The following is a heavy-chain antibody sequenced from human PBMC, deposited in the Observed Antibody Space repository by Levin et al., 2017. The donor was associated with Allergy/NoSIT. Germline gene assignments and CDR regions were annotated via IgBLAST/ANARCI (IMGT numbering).Heavy chain of an antibody. J-gene: IGHJ4*02. CDR2: SDPDNGEI. D-gene: IGHD1-14*01. V-gene: IGHV1-24*01. CDR3: ATITW. CDR1: GYTLSELA. Sequence: VASVKVSCKVAGYTLSELAMFWVRQAPGKGLEWMGGSDPDNGEIIYAQKFQGRVTMTEDTSTDTAYMELSRLRSDDTAVYYCATITWWGQGTLVTVSS.